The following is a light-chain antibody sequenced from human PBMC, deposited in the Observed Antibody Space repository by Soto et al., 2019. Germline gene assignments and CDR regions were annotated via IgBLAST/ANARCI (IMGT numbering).Light chain of an antibody. CDR1: SSNIGRNA. J-gene: IGLJ1*01. Sequence: QSVLTQPPSASGTPGQRVTISCSGSSSNIGRNAVNWYQQLPGTAPKLLIYTNNQRPSGVPDRFSGSKSGTSASLAIGGLQSEDEADYFCKSYAGSNTYVFGSGTKLTVL. V-gene: IGLV1-44*01. CDR3: KSYAGSNTYV. CDR2: TNN.